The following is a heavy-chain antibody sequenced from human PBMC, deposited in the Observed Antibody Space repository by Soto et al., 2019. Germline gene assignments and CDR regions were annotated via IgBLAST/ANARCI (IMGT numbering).Heavy chain of an antibody. J-gene: IGHJ4*02. CDR1: GGSISNFH. Sequence: SETLSLTCTISGGSISNFHWSWIRQPPGKALEWIGYIYNNGSTNYSPSLKSRVTISVDTSKNQFSLKLSSVTAADTASYYCAKDRPRRTSGYFFDYWGQGTPVTVSS. CDR2: IYNNGST. V-gene: IGHV4-59*01. D-gene: IGHD1-1*01. CDR3: AKDRPRRTSGYFFDY.